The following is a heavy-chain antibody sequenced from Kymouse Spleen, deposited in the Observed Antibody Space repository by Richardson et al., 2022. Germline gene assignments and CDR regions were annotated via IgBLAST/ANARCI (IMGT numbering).Heavy chain of an antibody. CDR1: GGSFSGYY. J-gene: IGHJ6*02. Sequence: QVQLQQWGAGLLKPSETLSLTCAVYGGSFSGYYWSWIRQPPGKGLEWIGEINHSGSTNYNPSLKSRVTISVDTSKNQFSLKLSSVTAADTAVYYCARAIAVAGTGGDYYYYGMDVWGQGTTVTVSS. D-gene: IGHD6-19*01. V-gene: IGHV4-34*01. CDR2: INHSGST. CDR3: ARAIAVAGTGGDYYYYGMDV.